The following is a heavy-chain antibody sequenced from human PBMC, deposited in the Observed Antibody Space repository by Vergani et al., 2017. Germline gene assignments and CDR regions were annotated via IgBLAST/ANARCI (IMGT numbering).Heavy chain of an antibody. CDR2: INHSGST. CDR1: GGSFSGYY. V-gene: IGHV4-34*01. J-gene: IGHJ1*01. Sequence: QVQLQQWGAGLLKPSETLSLTCAVYGGSFSGYYWSWIRQPPGKGLEWIGEINHSGSTNYNPSLKSRVTISVDMSKNQCSLKLSSVTAADTAVYYCARERGSDYMSPRYFQHWGQGTLVTVSS. CDR3: ARERGSDYMSPRYFQH. D-gene: IGHD1-26*01.